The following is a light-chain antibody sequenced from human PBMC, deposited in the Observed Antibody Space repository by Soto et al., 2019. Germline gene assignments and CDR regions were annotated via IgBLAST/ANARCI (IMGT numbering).Light chain of an antibody. CDR1: QDISNY. Sequence: DIQMTQSPSSLSASVGDRVTITCQASQDISNYLNWYQQKPGKAPKLLIYDASNLETGVPSRFSGSGSGTDFTFNIICLQPEDIATYYCQQYDNLPPYTFGQGAKLEIK. V-gene: IGKV1-33*01. CDR2: DAS. CDR3: QQYDNLPPYT. J-gene: IGKJ2*01.